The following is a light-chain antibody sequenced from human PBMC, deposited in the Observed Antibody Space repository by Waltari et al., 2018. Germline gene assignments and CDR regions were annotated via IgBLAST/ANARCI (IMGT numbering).Light chain of an antibody. CDR1: QSVRNY. J-gene: IGKJ2*01. V-gene: IGKV1-39*01. CDR3: QQTYTVPRS. CDR2: AAS. Sequence: DIQMTQSPPSLSASVGDTVTMTCRASQSVRNYLTWFQQQPGEAPKLLIHAASSLGFGVPSRFSGSGSETDFTLTIAGLQREDVGTYYCQQTYTVPRSFGQGTKVE.